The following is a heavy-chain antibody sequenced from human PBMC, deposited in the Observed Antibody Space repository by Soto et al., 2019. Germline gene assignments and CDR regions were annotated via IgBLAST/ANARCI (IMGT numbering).Heavy chain of an antibody. CDR2: ISTSDGNT. D-gene: IGHD6-19*01. CDR3: ARWSFASNVWYLGALDI. Sequence: QVQLVQSGPEVKKPGASVKVSCKTSGYTFTNFGISWVRQAPGQGPEWMGWISTSDGNTNYAQKIQERVTMTTDTSTTTAYMEVRSMTFDDTAVYYCARWSFASNVWYLGALDIWGQGTLVTVSS. J-gene: IGHJ3*02. V-gene: IGHV1-18*04. CDR1: GYTFTNFG.